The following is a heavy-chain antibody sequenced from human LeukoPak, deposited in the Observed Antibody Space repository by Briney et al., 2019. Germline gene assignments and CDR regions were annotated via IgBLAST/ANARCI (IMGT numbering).Heavy chain of an antibody. CDR3: ARSYYDFWSGYCFDY. CDR1: GGSISSYY. V-gene: IGHV4-59*08. D-gene: IGHD3-3*01. Sequence: SETLSLTCTVSGGSISSYYWSWIRQPPGKGLEWIGYIYYSGSTNYNPSLKSRVTISVDTSKNQFSLKLSSVTAADTAVYYCARSYYDFWSGYCFDYWGQGALVTVSS. CDR2: IYYSGST. J-gene: IGHJ4*02.